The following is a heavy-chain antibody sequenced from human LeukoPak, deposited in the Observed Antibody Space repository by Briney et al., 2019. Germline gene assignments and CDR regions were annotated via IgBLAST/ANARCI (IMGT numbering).Heavy chain of an antibody. V-gene: IGHV1-18*01. CDR3: ARAVQADYYMDV. CDR1: GYTFTSYG. CDR2: ISAYNGNT. J-gene: IGHJ6*03. Sequence: ASVKVSCKASGYTFTSYGISWVRQAPGQGLEWMGWISAYNGNTNYAQKLQGRVTMTTDTSTSTTYMELRSLRSDDTAVYYCARAVQADYYMDVWGKGTTVTVSS. D-gene: IGHD2-2*01.